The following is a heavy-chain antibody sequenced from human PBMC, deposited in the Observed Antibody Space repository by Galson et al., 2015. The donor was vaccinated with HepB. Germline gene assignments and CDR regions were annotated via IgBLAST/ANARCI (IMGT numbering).Heavy chain of an antibody. J-gene: IGHJ4*02. CDR3: ARGYDILTGYYSFDY. CDR1: GFTFSSYE. Sequence: SLRLSCAASGFTFSSYEMNWVRQAPGKGLEWVSYISSSGSTIYYADSVKGRFTISRDNAKNSLYLQMNSLRAEDTAVYYCARGYDILTGYYSFDYWGQGTLVTVSS. D-gene: IGHD3-9*01. V-gene: IGHV3-48*03. CDR2: ISSSGSTI.